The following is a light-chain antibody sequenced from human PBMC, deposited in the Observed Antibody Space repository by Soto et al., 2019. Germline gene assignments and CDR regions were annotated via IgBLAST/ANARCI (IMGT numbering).Light chain of an antibody. J-gene: IGKJ4*01. V-gene: IGKV1-9*01. Sequence: DIQLTQSPSFLSASVGDRVTITCRASQGISSYLAWYQLKPGKAPKVLIYAASTLQSGVSSRFSGSGYGTEFTLTISSLQPEDFATDYCHQLNSYPRTFGGGTTVEI. CDR1: QGISSY. CDR2: AAS. CDR3: HQLNSYPRT.